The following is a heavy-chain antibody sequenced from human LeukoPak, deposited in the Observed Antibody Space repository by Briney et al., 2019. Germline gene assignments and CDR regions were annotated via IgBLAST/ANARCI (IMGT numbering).Heavy chain of an antibody. J-gene: IGHJ4*02. Sequence: GGSLRLSCAASGFTFSSYSMNWVRQAPGKGLEWVSYISSSSTIYYADSVKGRFTISRDNAKNSLYLQMNSLRAEDTAVYYCARDRRWYSYGVDPFDYWGQGTLVTVS. V-gene: IGHV3-48*04. D-gene: IGHD5-18*01. CDR2: ISSSSTI. CDR3: ARDRRWYSYGVDPFDY. CDR1: GFTFSSYS.